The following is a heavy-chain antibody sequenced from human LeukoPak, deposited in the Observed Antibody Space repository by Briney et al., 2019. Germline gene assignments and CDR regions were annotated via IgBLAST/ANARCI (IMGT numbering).Heavy chain of an antibody. D-gene: IGHD3-10*01. CDR3: ARMVRGVITLFDY. CDR1: GGSTSSYY. J-gene: IGHJ4*02. CDR2: IYYSGST. Sequence: SETLSLTCSVSGGSTSSYYWSWIRQPPGKGLEWIGYIYYSGSTNYNPSLKSRVTISVDTSKNQFSADTAVYYCARMVRGVITLFDYWGQGTLVTVSS. V-gene: IGHV4-59*01.